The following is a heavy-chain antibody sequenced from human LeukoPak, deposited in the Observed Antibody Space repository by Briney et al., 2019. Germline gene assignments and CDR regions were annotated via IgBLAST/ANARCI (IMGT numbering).Heavy chain of an antibody. CDR2: IKSKTDGGTT. CDR1: GFTFSNAW. D-gene: IGHD5-24*01. CDR3: TTDPLDGYNTATFDS. V-gene: IGHV3-15*07. Sequence: GGSLRLSCAASGFTFSNAWMNWVRQAPGKGLEWVGRIKSKTDGGTTDYAAPVKGRFTISRDDSKNTLYLQMNSLKTEDTAVYYCTTDPLDGYNTATFDSWGQGTLVTVSS. J-gene: IGHJ4*02.